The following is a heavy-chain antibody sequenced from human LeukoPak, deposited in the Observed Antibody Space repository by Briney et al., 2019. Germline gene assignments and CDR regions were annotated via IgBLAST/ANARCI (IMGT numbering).Heavy chain of an antibody. CDR3: AKDGMGARPFDY. D-gene: IGHD1-26*01. V-gene: IGHV3-23*01. J-gene: IGHJ4*02. Sequence: FYADSVKGRFTISRDNSKNTLYLQMNSLRAEDTAVYYCAKDGMGARPFDYWGQGTLVTVSS.